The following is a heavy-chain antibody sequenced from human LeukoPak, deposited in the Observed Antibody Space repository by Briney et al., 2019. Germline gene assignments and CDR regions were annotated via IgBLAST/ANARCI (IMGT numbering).Heavy chain of an antibody. CDR3: ARRRHGTETYYNGDAFDM. CDR1: GYSFTRYW. V-gene: IGHV5-51*01. Sequence: ESLKISCHGFGYSFTRYWIAWVRQQPGRGLDWMGIIYPGDSDTRHSPSSQGQVTFSADKSMSTASLLWISMQGFDTPLYYSARRRHGTETYYNGDAFDMWGQGTMVTVS. J-gene: IGHJ3*02. CDR2: IYPGDSDT. D-gene: IGHD3-10*01.